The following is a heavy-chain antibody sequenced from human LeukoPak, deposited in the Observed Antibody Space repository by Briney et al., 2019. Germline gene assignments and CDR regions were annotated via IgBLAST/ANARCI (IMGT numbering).Heavy chain of an antibody. CDR1: GYSISSGYY. CDR3: ARGPGGAVVVPAAILFVH. V-gene: IGHV4-30-4*08. Sequence: PSETLSLTCAVSGYSISSGYYWSWIRQPPGKGLEWIGYIYYSGSTYYNPSLKSRVTISVDTSKDQFSLKLSSVTAADTAVYYCARGPGGAVVVPAAILFVHWGQGTLVTVSS. J-gene: IGHJ4*02. CDR2: IYYSGST. D-gene: IGHD2-2*01.